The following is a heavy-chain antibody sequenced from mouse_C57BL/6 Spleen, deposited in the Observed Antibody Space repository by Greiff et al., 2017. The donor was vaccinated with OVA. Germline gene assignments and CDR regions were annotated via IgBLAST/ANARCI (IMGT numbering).Heavy chain of an antibody. J-gene: IGHJ4*01. V-gene: IGHV3-6*01. CDR1: GYSITSGYY. D-gene: IGHD2-4*01. CDR3: ARDYDYDYAMDY. CDR2: ISYDGSN. Sequence: EVKLMESGPGLVKPSQSLSLTCSVTGYSITSGYYWYWIRQFPGNKLEWMGYISYDGSNNYNPSLKNRISITRDTSKNQFFLKLNSVTTEDTATYYCARDYDYDYAMDYWGQGTSVTVSS.